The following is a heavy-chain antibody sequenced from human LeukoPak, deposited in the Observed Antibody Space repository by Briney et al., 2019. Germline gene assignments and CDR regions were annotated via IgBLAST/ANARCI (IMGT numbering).Heavy chain of an antibody. CDR2: ISSSSSYI. Sequence: GGSLRLSCAASGFTFSSYSMNWVRQAPGKGPEWVSSISSSSSYISYADSVKGRFTISRDNAKNSLYLQMNSLRAEDTAVYYCARDRGNSFGWGQGTLVTVSS. CDR3: ARDRGNSFG. V-gene: IGHV3-21*01. CDR1: GFTFSSYS. J-gene: IGHJ4*02. D-gene: IGHD4-23*01.